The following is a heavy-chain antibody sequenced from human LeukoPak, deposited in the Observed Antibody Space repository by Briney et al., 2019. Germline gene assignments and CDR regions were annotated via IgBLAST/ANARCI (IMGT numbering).Heavy chain of an antibody. V-gene: IGHV3-74*01. CDR2: INSDGSST. CDR3: ARDRESPGYYFDY. Sequence: GGSLRLSCAASGFTFSSYWMHWVRQAPGKGLVWVSRINSDGSSTSYADSVKGRFTISRDNAKNSLYLQMNSLRAEDTAVYYCARDRESPGYYFDYWGQGTLVTVSS. J-gene: IGHJ4*02. CDR1: GFTFSSYW. D-gene: IGHD3-10*01.